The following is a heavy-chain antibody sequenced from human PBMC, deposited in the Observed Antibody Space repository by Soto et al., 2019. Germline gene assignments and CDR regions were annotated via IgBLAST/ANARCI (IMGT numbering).Heavy chain of an antibody. D-gene: IGHD6-13*01. Sequence: PSETLSLTCTVSGGSITNHYWSWIRQPPGKGLEWIGYVDVRGSTNYSPSLKSRVTMSVATSGNRLSLRLTSVTAADTAVYYCARGTSSWSWKFDYWGQGILVTVSS. CDR2: VDVRGST. V-gene: IGHV4-59*11. CDR1: GGSITNHY. CDR3: ARGTSSWSWKFDY. J-gene: IGHJ4*02.